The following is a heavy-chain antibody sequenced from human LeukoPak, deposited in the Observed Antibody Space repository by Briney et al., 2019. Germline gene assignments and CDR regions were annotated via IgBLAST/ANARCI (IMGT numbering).Heavy chain of an antibody. CDR2: IKTKTDSGTT. CDR1: GFTFTNAL. V-gene: IGHV3-15*01. J-gene: IGHJ4*02. Sequence: PGGSLRLSCSASGFTFTNALMSWVRQAPGKGLESLGRIKTKTDSGTTDYAAPVKGRFTISRDDSKNTLYLQMNSLKTEDTAVYYCTTDAAGGPGYDYWGQGTLVTVSS. CDR3: TTDAAGGPGYDY. D-gene: IGHD5-12*01.